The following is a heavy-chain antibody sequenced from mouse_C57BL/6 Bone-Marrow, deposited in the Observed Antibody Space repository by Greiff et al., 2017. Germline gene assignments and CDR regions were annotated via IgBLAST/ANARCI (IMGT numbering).Heavy chain of an antibody. V-gene: IGHV5-6*01. Sequence: EVNVVESGGDLVKPGGSLKLSCAASGFTFSSYGMSWVRQTPDKRLEWVATISSGGSYTYYPDSVKGRFTISRENAKNTLYLKMSSLKSEDTAMYCCASTETGVSIDYWGQGTTLTVSS. J-gene: IGHJ2*01. CDR2: ISSGGSYT. CDR1: GFTFSSYG. D-gene: IGHD4-1*02. CDR3: ASTETGVSIDY.